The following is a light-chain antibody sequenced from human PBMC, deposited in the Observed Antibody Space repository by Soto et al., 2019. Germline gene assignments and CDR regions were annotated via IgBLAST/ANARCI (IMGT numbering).Light chain of an antibody. Sequence: IVLTQSPATLSLSPWERATLSCRASQSVSSNLAWYQQKPGQAPRLLIYDASNRATGIPARFSGSGSGTDFTLTISSLEPEDFAVYYCQQRSNWPLTFGGGTKVDIK. CDR2: DAS. CDR3: QQRSNWPLT. V-gene: IGKV3-11*01. CDR1: QSVSSN. J-gene: IGKJ4*01.